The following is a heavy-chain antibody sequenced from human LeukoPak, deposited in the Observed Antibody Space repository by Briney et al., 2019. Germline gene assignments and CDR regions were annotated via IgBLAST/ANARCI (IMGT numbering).Heavy chain of an antibody. D-gene: IGHD3-3*01. J-gene: IGHJ4*02. V-gene: IGHV4-34*01. CDR2: INHSGST. CDR3: ARLNYDFWSGYQAD. Sequence: PSETLSLTCAVYGGSFSGYYWSWIRQPPGKGLEWIGEINHSGSTNYNPSLKSRVTISVDTSKNQFSLKLGSVTAADTAVYYCARLNYDFWSGYQADWGQGTLVTVSS. CDR1: GGSFSGYY.